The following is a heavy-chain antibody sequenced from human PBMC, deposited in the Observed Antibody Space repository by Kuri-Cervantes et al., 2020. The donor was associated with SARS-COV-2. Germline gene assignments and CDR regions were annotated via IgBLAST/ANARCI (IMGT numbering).Heavy chain of an antibody. V-gene: IGHV3-23*01. CDR2: ISGSGGHT. CDR3: ARDVRRTGPDY. Sequence: GGSLRLSCTVSGGSISSYYWSWIRQPPGKGLEWVSGISGSGGHTYYPDSVRGRFTISRDNSKNTVYLQMNSLRAEDTAVYYCARDVRRTGPDYWGQGTLVTVSS. J-gene: IGHJ4*02. CDR1: GGSISSYY. D-gene: IGHD3/OR15-3a*01.